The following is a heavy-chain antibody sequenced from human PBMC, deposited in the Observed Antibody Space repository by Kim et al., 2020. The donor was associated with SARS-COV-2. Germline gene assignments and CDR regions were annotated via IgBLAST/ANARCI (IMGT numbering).Heavy chain of an antibody. CDR2: IYYSGST. CDR3: AREVDLRSGYYYDS. V-gene: IGHV4-30-4*01. J-gene: IGHJ5*01. CDR1: GGSISSGDYY. Sequence: SETLSLTCTVSGGSISSGDYYWSWIRQPPGKGLEWIGYIYYSGSTFYNPSLKSRVTMSLDTSKNQFSLKLSSVTAADTAVYYCAREVDLRSGYYYDSWGQGTLVTVSS. D-gene: IGHD3-22*01.